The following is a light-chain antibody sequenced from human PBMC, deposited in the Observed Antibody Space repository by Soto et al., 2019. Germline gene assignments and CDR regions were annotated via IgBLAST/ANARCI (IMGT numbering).Light chain of an antibody. CDR1: QSISSY. V-gene: IGKV1-39*01. J-gene: IGKJ5*01. CDR3: QQSYSTPSIT. Sequence: DIQMTQSPSSLSASVRDRVTITCRTSQSISSYLNWYQQKPGKAPKLLIYAASSLQSGVPSRFSGSGSGTDFTLTISSLQPEDFATCYCQQSYSTPSITFGQGTRLEIK. CDR2: AAS.